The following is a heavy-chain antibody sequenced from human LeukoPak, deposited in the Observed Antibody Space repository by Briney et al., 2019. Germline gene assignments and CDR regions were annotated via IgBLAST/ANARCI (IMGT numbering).Heavy chain of an antibody. CDR1: GYTFTGYY. J-gene: IGHJ3*02. CDR2: INPNRGGT. Sequence: GASVKVSCKASGYTFTGYYMHWVRQAPGQGLEWMGWINPNRGGTNYAQKFQGRVTMTRDTSISTAYMELSRLRSDDTAVYYCAESSGYYTGAFDIWGQGTMVTVSS. CDR3: AESSGYYTGAFDI. D-gene: IGHD3-22*01. V-gene: IGHV1-2*02.